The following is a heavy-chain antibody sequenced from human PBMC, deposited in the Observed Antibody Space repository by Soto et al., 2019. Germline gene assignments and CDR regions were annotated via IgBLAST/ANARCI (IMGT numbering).Heavy chain of an antibody. CDR1: GYTFTSYD. D-gene: IGHD3-16*01. J-gene: IGHJ4*02. CDR3: ARGVGDLGDY. V-gene: IGHV1-8*01. Sequence: QVQLVQSGAEVKKPGASVKVSCKASGYTFTSYDINWVRQATGQGLEWMGWMSSNSDNTGYAQKFQGRITMTRDTSTSTAYMELSSLRSDDTAVYYCARGVGDLGDYWGQGTLVTVSS. CDR2: MSSNSDNT.